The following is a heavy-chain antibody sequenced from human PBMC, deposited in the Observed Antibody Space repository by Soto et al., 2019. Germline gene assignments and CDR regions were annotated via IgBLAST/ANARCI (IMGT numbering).Heavy chain of an antibody. D-gene: IGHD3-22*01. CDR2: ISAHNGNT. J-gene: IGHJ4*02. V-gene: IGHV1-18*04. CDR1: GYTFTSYG. CDR3: ARRDYYDSSGYYF. Sequence: GASVKVSCKASGYTFTSYGISWVRQAPGQGLEWMGWISAHNGNTNYAQKLQGRVTMTTDTSTSTAYMELRSMRSDDTAVYYCARRDYYDSSGYYFWGQGTLVTVSS.